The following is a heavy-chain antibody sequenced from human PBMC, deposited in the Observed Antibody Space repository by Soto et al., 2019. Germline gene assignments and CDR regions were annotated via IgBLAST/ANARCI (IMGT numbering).Heavy chain of an antibody. V-gene: IGHV3-23*01. CDR2: ISGSGGSS. CDR1: GFTFSSYA. J-gene: IGHJ4*02. CDR3: AKVEGGYDFWSGSLHGDFDY. D-gene: IGHD3-3*01. Sequence: GGSLRLSCAASGFTFSSYAMSWVRQAPGKGLGWVSAISGSGGSSYYADSEKGRFTISRDNSKNTLYLQMNSLRAEDTAVYYCAKVEGGYDFWSGSLHGDFDYWGQGTLVTVSS.